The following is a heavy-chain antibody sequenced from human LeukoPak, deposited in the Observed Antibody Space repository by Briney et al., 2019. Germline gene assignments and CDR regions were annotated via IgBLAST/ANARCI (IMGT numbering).Heavy chain of an antibody. CDR3: ARDSDYDYVWGSFRYYFEY. Sequence: QPGGSLRLSCAVSGFTFSNYWMTWVRQAPGKGLEWVASIKQDGSEKQYVDSVKGRFTISRDNAKNSLYLQMNSLRAEDTAVYFCARDSDYDYVWGSFRYYFEYWGQGTLVTVSS. V-gene: IGHV3-7*01. D-gene: IGHD3-16*01. CDR2: IKQDGSEK. CDR1: GFTFSNYW. J-gene: IGHJ4*02.